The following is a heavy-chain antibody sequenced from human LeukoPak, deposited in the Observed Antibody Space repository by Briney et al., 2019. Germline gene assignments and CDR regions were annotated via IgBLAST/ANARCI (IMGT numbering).Heavy chain of an antibody. V-gene: IGHV1-46*01. CDR3: AREGRTDYGASRSFDI. Sequence: ASVKVSCKASGYSLTNCYMHWVRHVPGQGPEWLGLINPSGGTKYAQKFQDRVTMTRDTSTSTIYMELSSLTSEDRAVYYRAREGRTDYGASRSFDIWGQGTMVTVSS. CDR2: INPSGGT. D-gene: IGHD4-17*01. CDR1: GYSLTNCY. J-gene: IGHJ3*02.